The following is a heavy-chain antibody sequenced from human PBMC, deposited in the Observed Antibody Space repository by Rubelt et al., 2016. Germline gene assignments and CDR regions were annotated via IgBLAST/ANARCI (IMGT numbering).Heavy chain of an antibody. V-gene: IGHV1-18*01. CDR2: ISAYDGNT. CDR3: ARPLPGYYYGMDV. CDR1: GYTFTSYG. Sequence: QVQLVQSGAEVKKPGASVKVSCKASGYTFTSYGISWVRQAPGQGLEWMGWISAYDGNTYYAQTLQGRVSMTTDTSTVTAYMELRSLRSDDTALYYCARPLPGYYYGMDVWGQGTTVTVSS. J-gene: IGHJ6*02.